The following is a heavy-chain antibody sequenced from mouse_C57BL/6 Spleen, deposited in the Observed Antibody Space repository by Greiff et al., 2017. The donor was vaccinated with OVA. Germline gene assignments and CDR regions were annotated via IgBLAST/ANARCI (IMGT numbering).Heavy chain of an antibody. CDR2: IRNKANGYTT. CDR3: ARSLTTVVARGYAMDY. CDR1: GFTFTDYY. D-gene: IGHD1-1*01. V-gene: IGHV7-3*01. Sequence: EVKLMESGGGLVQPGGSLSLSCAASGFTFTDYYMSWVRQPPGKALEWLGFIRNKANGYTTEYSASVKGRFTISRDNSQSILYLQMNALRAEDSATYYCARSLTTVVARGYAMDYWGQGTSVTVSS. J-gene: IGHJ4*01.